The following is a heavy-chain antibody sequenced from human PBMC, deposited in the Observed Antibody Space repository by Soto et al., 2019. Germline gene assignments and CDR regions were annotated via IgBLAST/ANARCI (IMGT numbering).Heavy chain of an antibody. V-gene: IGHV1-58*02. D-gene: IGHD5-18*01. CDR2: IVVGSGNT. Sequence: SVKVSCKASGFTFTSSAMQWVRQARGQRLEWIGWIVVGSGNTNYAQKFQERVTITRDMSTSTAYMELSSLRSEDTAVYYCAAAPLYSYGGFFDYWGQGTLVTVSS. J-gene: IGHJ4*02. CDR3: AAAPLYSYGGFFDY. CDR1: GFTFTSSA.